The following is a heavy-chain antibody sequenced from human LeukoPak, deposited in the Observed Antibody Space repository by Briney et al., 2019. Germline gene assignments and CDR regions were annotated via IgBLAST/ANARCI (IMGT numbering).Heavy chain of an antibody. Sequence: ASVKVSCKASGYTFTSYDINWVRQATGQGLEWMGWMNPNSGNTGYAQKFQGRVTITRNTSISTAYMELSSLRSEDTAVYYCARHYYDSSGYVRDAFDIWGQGTMVTVSS. CDR3: ARHYYDSSGYVRDAFDI. J-gene: IGHJ3*02. V-gene: IGHV1-8*03. CDR2: MNPNSGNT. CDR1: GYTFTSYD. D-gene: IGHD3-22*01.